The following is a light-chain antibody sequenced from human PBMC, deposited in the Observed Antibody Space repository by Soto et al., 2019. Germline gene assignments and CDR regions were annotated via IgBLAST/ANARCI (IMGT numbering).Light chain of an antibody. Sequence: DIQLTHSPSTLSAAVLDIVTITCRSSQNIRNLLAWYQQKPGKAPKPLIFDASTLKTGVPSRFGGSGSGAEFNFTITGLQPDDFATYFCKQYYTYSNFGQGTRLEIK. CDR3: KQYYTYSN. V-gene: IGKV1-5*01. CDR2: DAS. J-gene: IGKJ5*01. CDR1: QNIRNL.